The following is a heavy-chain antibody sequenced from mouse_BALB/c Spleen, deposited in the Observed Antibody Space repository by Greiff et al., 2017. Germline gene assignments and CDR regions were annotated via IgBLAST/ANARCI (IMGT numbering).Heavy chain of an antibody. CDR1: GFNFSSYG. Sequence: EVQLVESGGDLVKPGGSLKLSCAASGFNFSSYGMSWVRQTPDKRLAWVATISSGGSYTYYPDSVKGRFTISSDNAKNTLYLQMSSLKSEDTAMYYCARHAEPGRRAMDYWGQGTSVTVSS. CDR3: ARHAEPGRRAMDY. V-gene: IGHV5-6*01. D-gene: IGHD4-1*01. J-gene: IGHJ4*01. CDR2: ISSGGSYT.